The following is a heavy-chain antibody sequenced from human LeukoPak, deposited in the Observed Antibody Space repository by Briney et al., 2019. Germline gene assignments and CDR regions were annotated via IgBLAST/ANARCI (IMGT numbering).Heavy chain of an antibody. D-gene: IGHD2-15*01. Sequence: SGGSLSLSCAASGLTFSDYAMSWFRQAPGKGLEWVSTITSGFTPHYADSVKGRFTISRDNSKNMFHLQLNSLRAEDTAVYYCEKDYSDSRVADAFFEYWGQGTPVTVSS. CDR3: EKDYSDSRVADAFFEY. J-gene: IGHJ4*02. V-gene: IGHV3-23*01. CDR2: ITSGFTP. CDR1: GLTFSDYA.